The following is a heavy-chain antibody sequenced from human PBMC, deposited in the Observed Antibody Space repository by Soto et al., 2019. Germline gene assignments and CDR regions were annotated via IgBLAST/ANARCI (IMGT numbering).Heavy chain of an antibody. CDR3: AKDWGGSYYFDY. Sequence: EVQLLESGGGLVQPGGSLRLSCAASGFTFSSYAMSWVRQAPGKGLEWVSAISGSGGSTYYADSVKGRFTISRDNSKNTLYLQMNGLRAEDTAVYYCAKDWGGSYYFDYWGQGTLVTVSS. J-gene: IGHJ4*02. D-gene: IGHD1-26*01. CDR1: GFTFSSYA. V-gene: IGHV3-23*01. CDR2: ISGSGGST.